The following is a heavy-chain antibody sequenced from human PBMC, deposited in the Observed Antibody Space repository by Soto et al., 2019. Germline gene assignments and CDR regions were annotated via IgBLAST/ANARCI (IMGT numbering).Heavy chain of an antibody. V-gene: IGHV3-7*01. J-gene: IGHJ4*02. Sequence: VQLVESGGGLVEPGGSLRLSCEASGFMFSSYWMSWVRQAPGEGLEWVANIKQDGSEIHYLESVEGRFTIFRDNARRSLYLQMNSLRAEDTALYFCARGSSGYISSWYYFDYWGRGTLVTVSS. CDR2: IKQDGSEI. CDR1: GFMFSSYW. CDR3: ARGSSGYISSWYYFDY. D-gene: IGHD6-13*01.